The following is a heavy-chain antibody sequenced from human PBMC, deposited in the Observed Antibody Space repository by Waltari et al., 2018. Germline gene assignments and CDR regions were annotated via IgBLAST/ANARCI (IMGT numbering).Heavy chain of an antibody. CDR1: GYPFFGYF. CDR3: ARDRSRKNFDF. V-gene: IGHV1-2*02. CDR2: INPNSGES. J-gene: IGHJ4*02. Sequence: LVQSGTVEKKPGTSVKVSCEASGYPFFGYFIHWVRQAPVQGLEWMGFINPNSGESNYAQKFQGRVTMTRDTSTSTAFMEVSSLTSDDTAVYYCARDRSRKNFDFWGQGTPVIVSS.